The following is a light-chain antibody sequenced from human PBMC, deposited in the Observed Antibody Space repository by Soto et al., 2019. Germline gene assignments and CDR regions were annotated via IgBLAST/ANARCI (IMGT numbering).Light chain of an antibody. CDR1: QSVGNNY. Sequence: EIVLTQSPGTLSLSPGERATLSCRATQSVGNNYLAWFQYKPGQAPRLLIYDASNRATGIPDRFSASGSGTDFPLTTSRPEPEEFAVYYCQHSATSPLTFGGGTKVDIK. V-gene: IGKV3-20*01. CDR2: DAS. J-gene: IGKJ4*01. CDR3: QHSATSPLT.